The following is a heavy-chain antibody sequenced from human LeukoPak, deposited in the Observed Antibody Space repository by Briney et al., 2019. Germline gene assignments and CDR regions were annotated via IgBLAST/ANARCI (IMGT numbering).Heavy chain of an antibody. CDR1: RFIFSSYA. CDR2: ISGSGGST. D-gene: IGHD5-12*01. CDR3: AKTPSSGYYFDQ. Sequence: GGSLRLSCAASRFIFSSYAMNWVRQAPGKGLEWVSSISGSGGSTYYVDSVKGRFTFSRDNSKNTLYLQMNSLRAEDTAVYYCAKTPSSGYYFDQWGQGTLVTVSS. J-gene: IGHJ4*02. V-gene: IGHV3-23*01.